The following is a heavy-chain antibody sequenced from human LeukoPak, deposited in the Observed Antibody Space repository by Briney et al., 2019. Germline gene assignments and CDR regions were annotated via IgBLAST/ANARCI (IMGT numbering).Heavy chain of an antibody. D-gene: IGHD6-19*01. CDR1: GFTFSSYW. V-gene: IGHV3-7*01. J-gene: IGHJ6*03. Sequence: GGSLRLSCAASGFTFSSYWMSWVRQAPGKGLEWVANIKQDGSEKYYADSVKGRFTISRDNAKNSLYLQMNSLRAEDTAVYYCARLVSSGWYWNYYYYMDVWGKGTTVTVSS. CDR3: ARLVSSGWYWNYYYYMDV. CDR2: IKQDGSEK.